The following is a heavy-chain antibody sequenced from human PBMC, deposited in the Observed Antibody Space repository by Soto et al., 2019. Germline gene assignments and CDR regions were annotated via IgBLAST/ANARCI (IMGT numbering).Heavy chain of an antibody. Sequence: LSLTCAVSGYSISSGYYWGWIRQPPGKGLEWIGSIYHSGSTYYNPSLKSRVTISVDTSKNQFSLRLSSVTAADTAVYYCAREGRGSTPDYWGQGTLVTVSS. CDR2: IYHSGST. CDR1: GYSISSGYY. J-gene: IGHJ4*02. CDR3: AREGRGSTPDY. V-gene: IGHV4-38-2*02. D-gene: IGHD1-26*01.